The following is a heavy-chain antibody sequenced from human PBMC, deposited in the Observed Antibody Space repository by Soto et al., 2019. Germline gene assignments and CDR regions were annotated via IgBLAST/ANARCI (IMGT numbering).Heavy chain of an antibody. V-gene: IGHV3-30-3*01. CDR3: ARDRKAGTAAAADWFDP. J-gene: IGHJ5*02. Sequence: XGSLRLSCAASGFTFSSYAMHWVRQAPGKGLEWVAVISYDGSNKYYADSVKGRFTISRDNSKNTLYLQMNSLRAEDTAVYYCARDRKAGTAAAADWFDPWGQGTLVTVSS. CDR1: GFTFSSYA. CDR2: ISYDGSNK. D-gene: IGHD6-13*01.